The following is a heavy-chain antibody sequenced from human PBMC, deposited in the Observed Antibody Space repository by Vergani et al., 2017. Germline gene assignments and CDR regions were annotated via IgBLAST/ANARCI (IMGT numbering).Heavy chain of an antibody. CDR3: AKVGRSEVAGTFGAFDI. CDR1: GFTFSHYS. CDR2: ISWNSGAV. J-gene: IGHJ3*02. V-gene: IGHV3-21*04. Sequence: EVLMVESGGGLVKPGGSLRLSCVASGFTFSHYSMNWVRQAPGKGLEWVSGISWNSGAVDYADSVRGRFTISRDNAKNSLFLEMNSLRFEDTAVYYCAKVGRSEVAGTFGAFDIWGQGTMVTVSS. D-gene: IGHD6-19*01.